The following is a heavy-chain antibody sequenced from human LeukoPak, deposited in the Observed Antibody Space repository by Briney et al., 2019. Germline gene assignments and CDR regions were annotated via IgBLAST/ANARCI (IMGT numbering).Heavy chain of an antibody. Sequence: GGSLRLSCAASGFTFATYGMSWVRQAPGKGLEWVSGISGSGDSTYYADSVKGRFTISRDNSKNTLYLQMNSLRAEDTAVYYCAKRGTGYFDYWGQGTLVTVSS. J-gene: IGHJ4*02. CDR2: ISGSGDST. V-gene: IGHV3-23*01. CDR3: AKRGTGYFDY. CDR1: GFTFATYG. D-gene: IGHD3/OR15-3a*01.